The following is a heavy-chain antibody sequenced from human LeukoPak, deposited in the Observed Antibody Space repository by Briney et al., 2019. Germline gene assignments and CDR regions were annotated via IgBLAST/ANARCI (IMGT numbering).Heavy chain of an antibody. CDR3: AKRYSIMVFDY. CDR1: GFTFSSYA. V-gene: IGHV3-23*01. D-gene: IGHD3-10*01. CDR2: ISGSGGST. Sequence: GGSLRLSCAASGFTFSSYAMSWVRQAPGKGLEWVSAISGSGGSTYYADSVKGRFTISRDNSKNTLFLQMNSLRAEDTAVYCCAKRYSIMVFDYWGQGTLVTVSS. J-gene: IGHJ4*02.